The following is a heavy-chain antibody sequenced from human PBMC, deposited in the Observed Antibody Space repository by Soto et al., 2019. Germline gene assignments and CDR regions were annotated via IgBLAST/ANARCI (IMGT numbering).Heavy chain of an antibody. CDR3: AKFSMCSGGSCYSTHFDY. V-gene: IGHV3-23*01. D-gene: IGHD2-15*01. CDR1: GFTFSSYA. CDR2: ISGSGGST. Sequence: EVQLLESGGGLVQPGGSPRLSCAASGFTFSSYAMSWVRQAPGKGLEWVSAISGSGGSTYYADSVKGRFTISRDNSNNTLYLQRNSLGAEGKAVYYCAKFSMCSGGSCYSTHFDYWGQGTLVTVSS. J-gene: IGHJ4*02.